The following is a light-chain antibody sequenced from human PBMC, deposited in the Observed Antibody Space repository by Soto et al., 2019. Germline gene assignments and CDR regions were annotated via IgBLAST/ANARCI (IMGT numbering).Light chain of an antibody. CDR3: HQYNNRPRT. Sequence: EIVMTQSPATLSVSPGERATLSCRASQSVSSKLAWYQQKPGQAPRLLIYGASTRATGIPARFSGSGSETEFTLTISSLQSEDFAVYYCHQYNNRPRTFGQGTKVEIK. J-gene: IGKJ1*01. V-gene: IGKV3-15*01. CDR1: QSVSSK. CDR2: GAS.